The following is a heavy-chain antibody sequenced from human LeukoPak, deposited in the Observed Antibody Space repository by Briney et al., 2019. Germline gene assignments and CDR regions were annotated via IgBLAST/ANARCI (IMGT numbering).Heavy chain of an antibody. J-gene: IGHJ6*02. CDR1: GGSISSYY. Sequence: PSETLSLTCTVSGGSISSYYWSWIRQPPGKGLEWIGEINHSGSTNYNPSLKSRVTISVDTSKNQFSLKLSSVTAADTAVYYCARGRSLGLYYYYYGMDVWGQGTTVTVSS. D-gene: IGHD2-2*02. CDR2: INHSGST. CDR3: ARGRSLGLYYYYYGMDV. V-gene: IGHV4-34*01.